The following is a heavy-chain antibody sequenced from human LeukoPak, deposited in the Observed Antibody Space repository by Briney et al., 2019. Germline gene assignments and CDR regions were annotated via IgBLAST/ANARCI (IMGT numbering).Heavy chain of an antibody. V-gene: IGHV1-8*03. CDR2: MNPNSGNT. D-gene: IGHD2-2*02. CDR3: ARGRRLVPAAIDYYYYMDV. CDR1: GYTFTSYD. J-gene: IGHJ6*03. Sequence: ASVKVSCKASGYTFTSYDINWVRQATGQGLEWMGWMNPNSGNTGYAQKFQGRVTITRNTSISTAYMELSSLRSEDTAVYYCARGRRLVPAAIDYYYYMDVWGKGTTVTVSS.